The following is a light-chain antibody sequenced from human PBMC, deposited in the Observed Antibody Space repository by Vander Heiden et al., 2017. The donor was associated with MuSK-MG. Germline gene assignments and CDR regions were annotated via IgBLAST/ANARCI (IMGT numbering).Light chain of an antibody. CDR2: DAS. Sequence: EIVLTQSPATLSLSPGERATLSCRASQSVSNYLAWYQQKPGQAPRLLIYDASNRATGIPARFSGSGSGADFTLTISSLEPEDFAIYYCQQRFNWPPTTFGQGTRLEIK. CDR1: QSVSNY. J-gene: IGKJ5*01. CDR3: QQRFNWPPTT. V-gene: IGKV3-11*01.